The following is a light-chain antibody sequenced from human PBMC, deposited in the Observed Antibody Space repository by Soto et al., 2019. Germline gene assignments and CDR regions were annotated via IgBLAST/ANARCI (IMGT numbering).Light chain of an antibody. Sequence: QSVLTQPASVSGSPGQSITISCSGTSSDVGSYNLVSWYQQHPGKAPKLIIYEDTERPSGVSNRFSASKSGNTASLTISGLQAEYEADYYCCSYTDPKYFDMIFGGGTKLTVL. V-gene: IGLV2-23*01. CDR1: SSDVGSYNL. CDR2: EDT. CDR3: CSYTDPKYFDMI. J-gene: IGLJ2*01.